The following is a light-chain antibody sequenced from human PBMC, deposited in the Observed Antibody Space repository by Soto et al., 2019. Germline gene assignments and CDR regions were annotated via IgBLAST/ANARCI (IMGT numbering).Light chain of an antibody. CDR2: GAS. V-gene: IGKV3-20*01. CDR3: QQYGRSPLLYT. CDR1: QIVTSNF. J-gene: IGKJ2*01. Sequence: ENVLTQSPGTLSLSPGERATLSCRASQIVTSNFLAWYQQKPGQAPRLLIYGASTRAAGVPDRFSGSGSGTTFTLTITRLEPEDFAVYYCQQYGRSPLLYTFGQGTKLGVK.